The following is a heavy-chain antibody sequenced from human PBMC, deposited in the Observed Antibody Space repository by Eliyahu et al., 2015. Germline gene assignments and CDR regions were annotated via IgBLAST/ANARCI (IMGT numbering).Heavy chain of an antibody. Sequence: QVKLVQSGAEVXKPGASVKVSCTASGYNFIGHSLHWVRQAPGQGLEWMAWINPNSGDTIYAQNFQDRVTVTRDTSISTAYLELRSLIADDTATYFCARDLSLGIVQVWGQGTLVTVSS. D-gene: IGHD1-26*01. CDR3: ARDLSLGIVQV. CDR1: GYNFIGHS. J-gene: IGHJ3*01. V-gene: IGHV1-2*02. CDR2: INPNSGDT.